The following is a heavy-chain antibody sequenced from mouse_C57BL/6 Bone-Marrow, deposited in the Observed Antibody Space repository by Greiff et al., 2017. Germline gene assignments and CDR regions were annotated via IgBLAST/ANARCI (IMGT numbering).Heavy chain of an antibody. Sequence: EVQLQQSGPELVKPGASVKIPCKASGYTFTDYYMNWVKQSHGKSLEWIGDINPNNGGTSYNQKFKGKATLTVDKSSSTAYMELRSLTSEDSAVYYCARSVITGYFDVWGTGTTVTVSS. D-gene: IGHD1-1*01. J-gene: IGHJ1*03. V-gene: IGHV1-18*01. CDR2: INPNNGGT. CDR3: ARSVITGYFDV. CDR1: GYTFTDYY.